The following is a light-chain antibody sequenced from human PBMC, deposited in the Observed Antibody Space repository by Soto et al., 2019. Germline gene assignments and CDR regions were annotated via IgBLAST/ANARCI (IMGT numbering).Light chain of an antibody. J-gene: IGLJ1*01. CDR3: GTWDSSLTTFV. V-gene: IGLV1-51*02. Sequence: QSVLTQPPSVSAAPGQKLTISCSGSSSNIGKYYVSWHQQLPGTAPKLLIYENDKRPSGIPDRFSGSKSGTSATLGITGLQTGDEADYYCGTWDSSLTTFVFGTGTKVTVL. CDR2: END. CDR1: SSNIGKYY.